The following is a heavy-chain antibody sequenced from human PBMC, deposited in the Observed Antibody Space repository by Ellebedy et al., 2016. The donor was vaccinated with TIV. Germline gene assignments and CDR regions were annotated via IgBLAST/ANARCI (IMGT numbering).Heavy chain of an antibody. Sequence: GESLKISXAASGFTFSSSTMHWVRQAPGKGLEWVAGISYDGRSEHYADSVKGRFIISRDNTKNLVFLQMNSLGVEDTAVYYCARDGSEWSRDHWGQGTLVTVSS. V-gene: IGHV3-30*04. J-gene: IGHJ4*02. CDR3: ARDGSEWSRDH. CDR1: GFTFSSST. D-gene: IGHD3-3*01. CDR2: ISYDGRSE.